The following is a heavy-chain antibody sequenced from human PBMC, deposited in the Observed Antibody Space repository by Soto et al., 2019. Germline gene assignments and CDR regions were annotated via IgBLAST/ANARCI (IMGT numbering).Heavy chain of an antibody. CDR2: IRSKANSYAT. J-gene: IGHJ4*02. CDR3: TSLRTAMGY. V-gene: IGHV3-73*01. Sequence: PGGSLRLSCAASGFTFSGSAMHWVRQASGKGQEWVGRIRSKANSYATAYAASVKGRFTISRDDSKNTAYLQMNSLKTEDTAVYYCTSLRTAMGYWGQGTLVTVSS. CDR1: GFTFSGSA.